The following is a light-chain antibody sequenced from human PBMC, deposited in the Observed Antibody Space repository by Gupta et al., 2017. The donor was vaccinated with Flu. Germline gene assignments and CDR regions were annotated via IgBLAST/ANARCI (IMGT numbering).Light chain of an antibody. CDR2: EVS. V-gene: IGLV2-14*01. CDR3: SSYTISNTWV. Sequence: QSALTQPASVSGSPGQSITISCTGTSSDVGGHNYVSWYQHHPGKAPKLMIYEVSNRPSGVSNRFSGSKSGNTASLTIFGLQAEDESNYYCSSYTISNTWVVGGGTTVTVL. CDR1: SSDVGGHNY. J-gene: IGLJ3*02.